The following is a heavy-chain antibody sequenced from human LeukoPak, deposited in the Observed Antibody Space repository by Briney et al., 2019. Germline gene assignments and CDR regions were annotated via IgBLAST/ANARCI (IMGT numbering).Heavy chain of an antibody. D-gene: IGHD2-2*01. Sequence: PSETLSLTCAVSGYFISSGYYWGWIRQPPGKGLEWIGNIYHSGTTYYNPSLKTRVTISVDTSKNQFSLKLSSVAAADTAVYYCARHFPNIPYCTTTTCYVPWLDPWGQGTLVTVSS. CDR2: IYHSGTT. CDR1: GYFISSGYY. CDR3: ARHFPNIPYCTTTTCYVPWLDP. V-gene: IGHV4-38-2*01. J-gene: IGHJ5*02.